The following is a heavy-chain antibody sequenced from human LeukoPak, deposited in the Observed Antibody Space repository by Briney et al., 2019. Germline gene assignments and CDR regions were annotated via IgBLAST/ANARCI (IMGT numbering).Heavy chain of an antibody. CDR3: ASYGGASSTFDY. Sequence: ASVKVSCKASGYTFIGYYMHWVRQAPGQGLEWMGWINPHSGGTNSEQNFQGRVTMTTDTSTSTAYMELRSLRSDDTAVYYCASYGGASSTFDYWGQGTLVTVSS. D-gene: IGHD3-16*01. V-gene: IGHV1-2*02. J-gene: IGHJ4*02. CDR1: GYTFIGYY. CDR2: INPHSGGT.